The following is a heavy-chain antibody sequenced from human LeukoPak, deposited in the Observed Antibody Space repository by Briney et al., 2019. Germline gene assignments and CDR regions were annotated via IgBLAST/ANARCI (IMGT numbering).Heavy chain of an antibody. D-gene: IGHD6-13*01. J-gene: IGHJ5*02. CDR2: IYYSGST. CDR1: GGSISSGGYY. CDR3: ARDRVMYSSSWYCLFDP. V-gene: IGHV4-31*03. Sequence: SQTLSLTCTVSGGSISSGGYYWSWIRQHPGKGLEWIGYIYYSGSTYYNPSLKSRVTISVDTSKNQFSLKLSSVTAADTAVYYCARDRVMYSSSWYCLFDPWGQGTLVTVSS.